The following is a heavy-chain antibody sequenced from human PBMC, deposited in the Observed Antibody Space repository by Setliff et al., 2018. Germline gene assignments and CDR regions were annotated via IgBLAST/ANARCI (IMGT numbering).Heavy chain of an antibody. D-gene: IGHD3-10*01. V-gene: IGHV4-61*02. Sequence: SETLSLTCAVSGGSISSGSYYWSWIRQPAGKGLEWVGRLHTSGSTNYNPSLKSRVTISVDTSKNQFSLKLSSVTAADTAVYFCARHLLVQGTYHFDYWGQGSPVTVSS. J-gene: IGHJ4*02. CDR1: GGSISSGSYY. CDR2: LHTSGST. CDR3: ARHLLVQGTYHFDY.